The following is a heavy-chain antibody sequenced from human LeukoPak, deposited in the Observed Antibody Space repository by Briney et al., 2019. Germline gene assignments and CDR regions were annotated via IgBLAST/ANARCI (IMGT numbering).Heavy chain of an antibody. V-gene: IGHV4-39*01. CDR2: IYYSGST. J-gene: IGHJ4*02. D-gene: IGHD3-9*01. Sequence: SETLSLTCTVSGGSISSSSYYWGWIRQPPGKTLEWIGSIYYSGSTYYNPSLKSRVTIYVDTSKNQFSLRLSSVTAADTAVYYCARGSYDILTGYSTLGEYWGQGTLVTVSS. CDR3: ARGSYDILTGYSTLGEY. CDR1: GGSISSSSYY.